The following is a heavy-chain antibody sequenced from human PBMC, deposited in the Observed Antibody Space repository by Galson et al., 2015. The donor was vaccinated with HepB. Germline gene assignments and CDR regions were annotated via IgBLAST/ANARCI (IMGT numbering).Heavy chain of an antibody. CDR2: ISGSGGST. V-gene: IGHV3-23*01. D-gene: IGHD3-10*01. J-gene: IGHJ4*02. CDR1: GFTFSSYA. CDR3: AKTMVRGKMGFDY. Sequence: SLRLSCAASGFTFSSYAMSWVRQAPGKGLEWVSAISGSGGSTYYADSVKGRFTISRDNSKNTLYLQMNSLRAEDTAVYYCAKTMVRGKMGFDYWGQGTLVTVSS.